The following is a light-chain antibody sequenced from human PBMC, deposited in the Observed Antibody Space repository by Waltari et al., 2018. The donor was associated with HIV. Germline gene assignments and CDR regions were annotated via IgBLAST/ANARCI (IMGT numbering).Light chain of an antibody. Sequence: QTVVTQEPSFSVSPGGTVTLTCGLSSGSVSTSYYPSWYQQTPGQAPRTLIYSTNTRSPGVPDRFAGSILGNKAALTITGAQADDEADYYCVLFMGNGIWVFGGGTKLTVL. CDR1: SGSVSTSYY. J-gene: IGLJ3*02. CDR3: VLFMGNGIWV. CDR2: STN. V-gene: IGLV8-61*01.